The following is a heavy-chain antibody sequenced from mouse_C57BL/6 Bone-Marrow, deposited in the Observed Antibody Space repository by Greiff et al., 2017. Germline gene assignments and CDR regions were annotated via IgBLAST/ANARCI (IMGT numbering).Heavy chain of an antibody. D-gene: IGHD1-1*01. J-gene: IGHJ4*01. CDR3: ARLGYYGISYYYAVDY. V-gene: IGHV1-20*01. CDR1: GYSFTGYF. Sequence: EVQLQQSGPELVKPGDSVKISCKASGYSFTGYFMNWVMQSHGKSLEWIGRINPYNGDTFYNQKFKGKATLTVDKSSSTAHMELRSLTSEDSAVYYCARLGYYGISYYYAVDYWGQGTSVTVSS. CDR2: INPYNGDT.